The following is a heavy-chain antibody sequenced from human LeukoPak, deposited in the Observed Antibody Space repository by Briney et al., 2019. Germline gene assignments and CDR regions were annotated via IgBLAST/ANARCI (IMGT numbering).Heavy chain of an antibody. V-gene: IGHV3-74*01. J-gene: IGHJ4*02. CDR1: GFTFSSYW. CDR3: ARAPPKERHFDY. Sequence: GSLRLSCAASGFTFSSYWMHWVRQAPGKGLVWVSRINTDGSSTSYADSVKGRFTISRDNAKNTLYLQMNSLRAEDTAVYYCARAPPKERHFDYWGQGTLVTVSS. CDR2: INTDGSST. D-gene: IGHD1-1*01.